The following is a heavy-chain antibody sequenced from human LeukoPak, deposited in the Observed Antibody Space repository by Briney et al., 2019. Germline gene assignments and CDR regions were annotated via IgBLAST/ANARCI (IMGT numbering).Heavy chain of an antibody. CDR1: GFTFSSYW. Sequence: GGSLRLSCVASGFTFSSYWMHWVRQAPGEGLVCVSRINSDGSSTTYAEPVKGRFTISRDNAKKTLYLQMNSLRAEDTAVYYCATNVYPGYWGQGTLVTVSS. CDR3: ATNVYPGY. V-gene: IGHV3-74*01. J-gene: IGHJ4*02. D-gene: IGHD5/OR15-5a*01. CDR2: INSDGSST.